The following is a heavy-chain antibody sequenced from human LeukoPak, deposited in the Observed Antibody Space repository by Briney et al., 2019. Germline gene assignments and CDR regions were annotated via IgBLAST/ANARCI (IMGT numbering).Heavy chain of an antibody. CDR1: GNTFTSYG. J-gene: IGHJ3*02. CDR3: ARDLVVVAATRRGGAFDI. CDR2: ISAYNGNT. V-gene: IGHV1-18*01. D-gene: IGHD2-15*01. Sequence: GASVKVSCKASGNTFTSYGISWVRQAPGQGLEWMGWISAYNGNTNYAQKLQGRVTMTTDTSTSTAYMELRSLRSDDTAVYYCARDLVVVAATRRGGAFDIWGQGTMVTVSS.